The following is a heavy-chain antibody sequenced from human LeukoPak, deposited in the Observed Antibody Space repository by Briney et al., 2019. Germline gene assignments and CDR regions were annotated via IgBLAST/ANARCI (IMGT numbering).Heavy chain of an antibody. D-gene: IGHD1-26*01. V-gene: IGHV3-66*01. J-gene: IGHJ4*02. CDR3: ARGLSGWELYPAFDY. CDR2: IYSGGST. CDR1: GFTVSSNY. Sequence: GGSLRLSCAASGFTVSSNYMSWVRQAPGKGLEWVSVIYSGGSTHYADSVKGRFTISRDNSKNTLYLQMNSLRAEDTAVYYCARGLSGWELYPAFDYWGQGTLVTVSS.